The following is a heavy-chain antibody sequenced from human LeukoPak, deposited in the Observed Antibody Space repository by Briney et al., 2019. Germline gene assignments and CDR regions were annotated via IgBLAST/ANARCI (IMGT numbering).Heavy chain of an antibody. D-gene: IGHD3-9*01. CDR2: IIPILGIA. Sequence: SVKVSCKASGGTFSSYAISWVRQAPGQGLEWMGRIIPILGIANYAQKFQGRVTITADKSTSTAYMELSSLRSEDTAVYYCARERYDILTGYFDAFDIWGQGTMVTVSS. CDR1: GGTFSSYA. CDR3: ARERYDILTGYFDAFDI. V-gene: IGHV1-69*04. J-gene: IGHJ3*02.